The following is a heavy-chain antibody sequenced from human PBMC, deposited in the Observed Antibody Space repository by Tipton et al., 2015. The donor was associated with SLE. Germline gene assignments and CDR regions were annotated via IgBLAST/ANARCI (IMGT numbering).Heavy chain of an antibody. J-gene: IGHJ3*02. D-gene: IGHD2-21*01. CDR2: IYYSGST. CDR3: ARPNGGFRVFTLLFHDAFDI. Sequence: TLSLTCTVSGGSISSGGYYWSWIRQHPGKGLEWIGYIYYSGSTSYNPSLKGRVTISVDTSKNQFSLKLSSVTAADTAVYYCARPNGGFRVFTLLFHDAFDIWGQGTMVTVSS. CDR1: GGSISSGGYY. V-gene: IGHV4-31*03.